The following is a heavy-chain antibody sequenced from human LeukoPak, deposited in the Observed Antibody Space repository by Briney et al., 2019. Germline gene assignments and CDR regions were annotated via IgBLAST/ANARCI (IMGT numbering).Heavy chain of an antibody. CDR3: ARTLDTYYFSGLDY. V-gene: IGHV1-2*02. J-gene: IGHJ4*02. Sequence: ASVKVSCKTSGYTFTGYYIHWVRQAPGQGPEWMGWINPNSGGTNFAQKFQGRVTVTRDTSITTAYMDLSSLRSDDMAVYYCARTLDTYYFSGLDYWGPGTLVTVSS. CDR1: GYTFTGYY. CDR2: INPNSGGT. D-gene: IGHD3-10*01.